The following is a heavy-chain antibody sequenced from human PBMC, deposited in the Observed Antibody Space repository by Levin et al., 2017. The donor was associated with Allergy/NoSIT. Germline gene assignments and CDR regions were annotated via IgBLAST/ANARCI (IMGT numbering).Heavy chain of an antibody. CDR2: IKQDGSEK. CDR1: GFPFSNYW. J-gene: IGHJ4*02. CDR3: ARETALVFSGDN. Sequence: GGSLRLSCAASGFPFSNYWMNWVRQAPGKGLEWVANIKQDGSEKDYVDSVKGRFTISRDNAKNSLYLQMNSLRAEDKAVYYCARETALVFSGDNWGQGTLVTVYS. D-gene: IGHD2-8*02. V-gene: IGHV3-7*01.